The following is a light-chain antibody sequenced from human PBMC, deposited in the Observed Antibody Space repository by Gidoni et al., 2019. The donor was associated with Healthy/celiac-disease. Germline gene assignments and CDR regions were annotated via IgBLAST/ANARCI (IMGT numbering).Light chain of an antibody. Sequence: ELVLTQSPATLSLSPGERATLSCRASQSVSSCLAWYQQNPGQAPRLLIYDASNRATGIPARFSGSGSGTDFTLTISSLEPEDFAVYYCQQRSNWPPITFGQGTRLEIK. J-gene: IGKJ5*01. V-gene: IGKV3-11*01. CDR1: QSVSSC. CDR3: QQRSNWPPIT. CDR2: DAS.